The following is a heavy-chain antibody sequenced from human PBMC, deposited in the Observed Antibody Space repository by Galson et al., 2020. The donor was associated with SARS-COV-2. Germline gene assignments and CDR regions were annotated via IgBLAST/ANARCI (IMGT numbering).Heavy chain of an antibody. J-gene: IGHJ6*03. Sequence: GGSLRLSCAASGFTFSSYSMNWVRQAPGKGLEWVSSISSSSSYIYYADSVKGRFTISRDNAKNSLYLQMNSLRAEDTAVYYCARRSIAVAGRDYYYYMDVWGKGTTVTISS. V-gene: IGHV3-21*01. D-gene: IGHD6-19*01. CDR3: ARRSIAVAGRDYYYYMDV. CDR2: ISSSSSYI. CDR1: GFTFSSYS.